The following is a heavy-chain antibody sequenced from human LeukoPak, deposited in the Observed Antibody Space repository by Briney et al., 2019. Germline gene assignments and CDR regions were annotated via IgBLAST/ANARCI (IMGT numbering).Heavy chain of an antibody. J-gene: IGHJ3*02. CDR3: ASPPTVEGAFDI. CDR2: INAGNGNT. CDR1: GYTFTSYA. D-gene: IGHD4-23*01. V-gene: IGHV1-3*01. Sequence: ASVKVSCKASGYTFTSYAVHWVRQAPGQRLEWMGWINAGNGNTKYSQKFQGRVTITTDESTSTAYMELSSLRSEDTAVYYCASPPTVEGAFDIWGQGTMVTVSS.